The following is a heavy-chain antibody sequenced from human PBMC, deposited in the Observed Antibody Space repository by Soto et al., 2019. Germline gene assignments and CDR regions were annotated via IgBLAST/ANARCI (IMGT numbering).Heavy chain of an antibody. J-gene: IGHJ6*02. D-gene: IGHD3-22*01. CDR1: GGTFSSYA. V-gene: IGHV1-69*13. Sequence: ASVKVSCKASGGTFSSYAISWVRQAPGQGLEWMGGIIPIFGTANYAQKFQGRVTITADESTSTAYMELSSLRSEDTAVYYCSFRGSSGRSNPDYDSSGSLYYYYYGMDVWGQGTTVTVSS. CDR2: IIPIFGTA. CDR3: SFRGSSGRSNPDYDSSGSLYYYYYGMDV.